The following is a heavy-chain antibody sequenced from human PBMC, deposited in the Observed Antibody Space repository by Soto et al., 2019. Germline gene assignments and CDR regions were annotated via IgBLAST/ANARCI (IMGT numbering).Heavy chain of an antibody. CDR3: ARSRSGAVADSFDF. V-gene: IGHV3-30*04. Sequence: AGGSLRLSCAASGFTFRSYAIHWVRQAPGKGLEWVAVISRDGSNKYYVDSVKGRFTISRDNSKDTVDLQMNSLRDEDSAMFYCARSRSGAVADSFDFWGQGTLVTVSS. CDR2: ISRDGSNK. D-gene: IGHD3-10*01. CDR1: GFTFRSYA. J-gene: IGHJ4*02.